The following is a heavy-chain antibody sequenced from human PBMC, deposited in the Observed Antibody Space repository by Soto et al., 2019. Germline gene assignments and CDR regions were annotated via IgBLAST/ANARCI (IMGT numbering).Heavy chain of an antibody. J-gene: IGHJ4*02. CDR1: GGTFSSYT. Sequence: ASVKVSCKASGGTFSSYTISWVRQAPGQGLEWMGRIIPILGIANYAQKFQGRVTITADKSTSTAYMELSSLRSEDTAVYYCARAGGVVAATSSDFDYWGQGTLVTVSS. D-gene: IGHD2-15*01. V-gene: IGHV1-69*02. CDR2: IIPILGIA. CDR3: ARAGGVVAATSSDFDY.